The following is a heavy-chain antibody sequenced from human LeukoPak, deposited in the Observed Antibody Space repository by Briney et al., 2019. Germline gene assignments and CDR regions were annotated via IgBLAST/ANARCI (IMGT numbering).Heavy chain of an antibody. CDR3: ARQWSTYFDY. D-gene: IGHD5/OR15-5a*01. V-gene: IGHV4-38-2*02. J-gene: IGHJ4*02. CDR1: GYSISSGYY. CDR2: IHHSGST. Sequence: SETLSLTCTVSGYSISSGYYWGWIRQPPGKGLEWIGSIHHSGSTYYNPSLKSRVTISVDTSKNQFSLKLSSVTAADTAVYYCARQWSTYFDYWGQGTLVTVSS.